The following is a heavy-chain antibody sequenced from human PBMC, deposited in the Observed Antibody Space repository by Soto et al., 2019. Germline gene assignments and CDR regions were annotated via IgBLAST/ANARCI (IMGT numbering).Heavy chain of an antibody. V-gene: IGHV3-72*01. J-gene: IGHJ3*02. CDR1: GFTFSDPY. D-gene: IGHD6-13*01. Sequence: EVQVVESGGGLVQPGGSLRLSCAASGFTFSDPYMDWVRQAPGKGLEWVGRSRNKAKRYTTEYAASVKGRFTISRDDSKNSLYLQMNSLKTEDTAVYYCARISAAASNAFDIWGQGTMVTVSS. CDR2: SRNKAKRYTT. CDR3: ARISAAASNAFDI.